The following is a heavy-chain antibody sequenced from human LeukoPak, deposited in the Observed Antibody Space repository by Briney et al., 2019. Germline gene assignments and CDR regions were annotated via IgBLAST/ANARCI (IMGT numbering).Heavy chain of an antibody. Sequence: ASVKVSCKASGYTFTGYYMHWVRQAPGQGLEWMGWINPNSGGTNYAQKFQGRVTMTRDTSISTAYMELSRLRSDDTAVYYCASEVVVAATPWAPFDPWGQGTLVTASS. D-gene: IGHD2-15*01. CDR3: ASEVVVAATPWAPFDP. V-gene: IGHV1-2*02. CDR1: GYTFTGYY. J-gene: IGHJ5*02. CDR2: INPNSGGT.